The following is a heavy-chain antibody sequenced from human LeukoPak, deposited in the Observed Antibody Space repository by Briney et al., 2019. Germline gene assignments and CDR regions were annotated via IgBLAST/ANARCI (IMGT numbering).Heavy chain of an antibody. V-gene: IGHV4-59*01. CDR3: ASGPRNYYYSGSYHY. CDR2: IYYGGNT. CDR1: GDSISSYY. D-gene: IGHD3-10*01. Sequence: PSETLSLTCAVSGDSISSYYWNWIRQPPGRGLEWIGYIYYGGNTNYNPSLRSRVTISMDTSKNQFSLKVNSVTAADTAVYFCASGPRNYYYSGSYHYWGQGTLVTVSS. J-gene: IGHJ4*02.